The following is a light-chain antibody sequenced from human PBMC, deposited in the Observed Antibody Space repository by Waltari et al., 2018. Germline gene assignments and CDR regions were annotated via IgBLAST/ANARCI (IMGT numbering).Light chain of an antibody. CDR3: CSYTRSDYVT. J-gene: IGLJ2*01. Sequence: QPALTQPASVSGSPGQSLTISCTGTSNHVRSYNLLSWYQQYPGKAPKVVVDEVSKRPSGVSNRFSGSKSGNTASLTISGLQAEDEADYYCCSYTRSDYVTFGGGTKVTVL. CDR1: SNHVRSYNL. CDR2: EVS. V-gene: IGLV2-23*02.